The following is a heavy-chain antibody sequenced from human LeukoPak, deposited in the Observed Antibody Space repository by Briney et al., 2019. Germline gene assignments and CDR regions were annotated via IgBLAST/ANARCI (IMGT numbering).Heavy chain of an antibody. Sequence: PGGSLRLSCAASGFTFDDYAMHWVRQAPGKGLEWVSGINWNSNRISYADSVKGRFTISRDNAKNSLYLQMNSLRAEDTAVYYCASSQPYYYYYMDVWGKGTTVTVSS. V-gene: IGHV3-9*01. J-gene: IGHJ6*03. D-gene: IGHD1-14*01. CDR1: GFTFDDYA. CDR2: INWNSNRI. CDR3: ASSQPYYYYYMDV.